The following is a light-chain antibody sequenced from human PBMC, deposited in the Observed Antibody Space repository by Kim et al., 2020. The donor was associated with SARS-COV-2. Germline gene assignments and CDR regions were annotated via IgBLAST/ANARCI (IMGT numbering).Light chain of an antibody. V-gene: IGKV1-5*01. CDR2: DGS. Sequence: SSLAESVGDRVPLTCRASQSVSRWLAWYQQKPGKAPKLLIYDGSNLQSGVPSRFSGSGSGTEFTLTISSLQPDDFAIYYCQHRQTFGQGTKVDIK. CDR3: QHRQT. CDR1: QSVSRW. J-gene: IGKJ1*01.